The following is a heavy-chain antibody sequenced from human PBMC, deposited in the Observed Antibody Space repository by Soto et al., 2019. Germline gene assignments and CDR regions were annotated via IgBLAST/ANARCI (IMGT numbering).Heavy chain of an antibody. CDR3: ARDRGEGSSSVYYYGMDV. J-gene: IGHJ6*02. D-gene: IGHD6-6*01. V-gene: IGHV1-18*04. Sequence: GASVKVSCKASGYTFTSYGISWVRQAPGQGLEWMGWISAYNGNTNYAQKLQGRVTMTTDTSTSAAYMELRSLRSDDTAVYSCARDRGEGSSSVYYYGMDVWGQGTTVTVSS. CDR2: ISAYNGNT. CDR1: GYTFTSYG.